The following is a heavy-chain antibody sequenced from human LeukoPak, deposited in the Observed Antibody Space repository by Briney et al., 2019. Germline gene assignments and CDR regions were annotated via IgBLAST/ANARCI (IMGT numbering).Heavy chain of an antibody. V-gene: IGHV3-23*01. Sequence: GGSLRLSCAASGFTFSSYAMSWVRQAPGKGLEWVTAISGSGGSTYYADSVKGRFTISRDNSKNTLYLQMNSLRAEDTAVYHCAKFGDFWSGYYTEGYFDYWGQGTLVTVSS. J-gene: IGHJ4*02. CDR2: ISGSGGST. CDR3: AKFGDFWSGYYTEGYFDY. CDR1: GFTFSSYA. D-gene: IGHD3-3*01.